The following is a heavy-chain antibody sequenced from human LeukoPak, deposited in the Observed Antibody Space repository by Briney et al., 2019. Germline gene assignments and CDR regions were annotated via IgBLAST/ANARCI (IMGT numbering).Heavy chain of an antibody. Sequence: PGGSLRLSCAASGFTFSSYSMNWVRQAPGKGLEWVSSISSSSSYIYYADSVKGRFTISRDNAKNSLYLQMNSLRAEDTAVYYCATNYYDSPAPPGFDYWGQGTLVTVSS. J-gene: IGHJ4*02. V-gene: IGHV3-21*01. CDR2: ISSSSSYI. CDR1: GFTFSSYS. CDR3: ATNYYDSPAPPGFDY. D-gene: IGHD3-22*01.